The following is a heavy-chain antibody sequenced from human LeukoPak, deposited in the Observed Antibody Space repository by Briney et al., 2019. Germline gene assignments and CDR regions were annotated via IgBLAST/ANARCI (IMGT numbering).Heavy chain of an antibody. D-gene: IGHD6-13*01. V-gene: IGHV3-72*01. CDR1: GSSITDHH. Sequence: PSGGSLRLSCAGAGSSITDHHMDWVRQAPGKGLEWIGRSATTKPNSCTTQYAASARGRFTISRDNSQNSLYLQLNSLKTEDTAVYYCVRAVTTGSGWYHFDNWGQGILVTVSS. CDR2: SATTKPNSCTT. CDR3: VRAVTTGSGWYHFDN. J-gene: IGHJ4*02.